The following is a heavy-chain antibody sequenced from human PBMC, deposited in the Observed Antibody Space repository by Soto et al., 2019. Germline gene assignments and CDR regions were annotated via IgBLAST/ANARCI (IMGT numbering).Heavy chain of an antibody. CDR3: ARDPSEGRVGNWFES. CDR1: GFTFSRYG. D-gene: IGHD2-2*01. CDR2: ISSSTRYV. Sequence: PGGSLRLSCAASGFTFSRYGMNWLRQAPGKGLEWVASISSSTRYVYYADSVKGRFSTSRDNAKNILYLEMYGLRTEDTAVYYCARDPSEGRVGNWFESWGKGTLGTVS. V-gene: IGHV3-21*06. J-gene: IGHJ5*01.